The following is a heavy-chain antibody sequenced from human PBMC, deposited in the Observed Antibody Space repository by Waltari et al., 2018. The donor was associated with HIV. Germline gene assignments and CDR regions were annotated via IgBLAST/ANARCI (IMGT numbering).Heavy chain of an antibody. D-gene: IGHD2-15*01. V-gene: IGHV3-74*01. CDR1: GFTFSSYW. Sequence: EVQLVESGGGLVQPGGSLRLSCAASGFTFSSYWVHWVRQGPGQGLVWVSRMNREGSSTSYADSVKGRFTISRDNAKNTLYLQMNSLRAEDTAVYYCARDRCSGGSCYSGWFDPWGQGTLVTVSS. CDR2: MNREGSST. J-gene: IGHJ5*02. CDR3: ARDRCSGGSCYSGWFDP.